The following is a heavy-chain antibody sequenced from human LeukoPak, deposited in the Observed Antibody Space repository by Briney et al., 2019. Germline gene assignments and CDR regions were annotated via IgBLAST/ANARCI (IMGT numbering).Heavy chain of an antibody. CDR1: GGSFSGYY. CDR2: INHSGST. Sequence: SETLSLTCAVYGGSFSGYYRSWIRQPPGKGLEWIGEINHSGSTNYNPSLKSRVTISVDTSKNQFSLKLSSVTAADTAVYYCARAPYWSGSYYVYWGQGTLVTVSS. CDR3: ARAPYWSGSYYVY. J-gene: IGHJ4*02. V-gene: IGHV4-34*01. D-gene: IGHD1-26*01.